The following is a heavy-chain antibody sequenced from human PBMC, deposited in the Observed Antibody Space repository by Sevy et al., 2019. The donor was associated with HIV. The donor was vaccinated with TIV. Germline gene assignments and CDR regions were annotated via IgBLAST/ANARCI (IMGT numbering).Heavy chain of an antibody. J-gene: IGHJ6*02. CDR2: IIPLFDTV. CDR1: GGTFSSHA. Sequence: ASVKVSCKTSGGTFSSHAFTWVRQAPGQGLEWMGGIIPLFDTVDYVQKFQGSVTITTDESRSTAYMELSSLRSEDTAVYYCPRRCHRLGYCSRTSCYSAMDVWGQGTTVTVSS. CDR3: PRRCHRLGYCSRTSCYSAMDV. V-gene: IGHV1-69*05. D-gene: IGHD2-2*02.